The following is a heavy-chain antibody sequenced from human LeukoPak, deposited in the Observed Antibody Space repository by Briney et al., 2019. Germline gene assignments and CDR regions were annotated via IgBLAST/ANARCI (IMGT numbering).Heavy chain of an antibody. V-gene: IGHV4-59*08. Sequence: SETLSLTCTVSGGSIRSYYWSWIRQPPGKGLEWIGYIYYSGSTNYNPSLKSRVTISVDTSKNQFSLDLSSVTAADTAMYYCARASYYGSGSDAFDYWGQGTLVTVSS. D-gene: IGHD3-10*01. CDR2: IYYSGST. J-gene: IGHJ4*02. CDR1: GGSIRSYY. CDR3: ARASYYGSGSDAFDY.